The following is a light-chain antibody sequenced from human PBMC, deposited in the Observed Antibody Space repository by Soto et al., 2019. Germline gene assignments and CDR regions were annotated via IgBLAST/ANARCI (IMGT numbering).Light chain of an antibody. CDR1: QSVSSNY. J-gene: IGKJ3*01. CDR3: QQRSNWAT. CDR2: DAS. Sequence: IVLTQSPGTLSLSPGERATLSSRAGQSVSSNYLAWYQQKPGQAPRLLIYDASNRATGIPARFSGSGSVTDFTLTISSLEPEDFAVYYCQQRSNWATFGPGTKVDIK. V-gene: IGKV3-11*01.